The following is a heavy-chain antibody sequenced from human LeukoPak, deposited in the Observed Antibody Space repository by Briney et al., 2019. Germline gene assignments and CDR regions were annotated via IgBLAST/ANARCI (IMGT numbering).Heavy chain of an antibody. V-gene: IGHV1-18*01. J-gene: IGHJ4*02. Sequence: ASVKVSCKASGYTFTSYGISRVRQAPGQGLEWMGWISAYNGNTNYAQKLQGRVTMTTDTSTSTAYMELRSLRSDDTAVYCCARDYYYDILTGYHAPDYWGQGTLVTVSS. CDR1: GYTFTSYG. CDR2: ISAYNGNT. CDR3: ARDYYYDILTGYHAPDY. D-gene: IGHD3-9*01.